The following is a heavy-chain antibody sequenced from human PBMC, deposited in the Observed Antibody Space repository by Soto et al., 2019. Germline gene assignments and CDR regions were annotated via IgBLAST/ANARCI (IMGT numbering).Heavy chain of an antibody. D-gene: IGHD3-22*01. CDR2: ITGSGDNT. J-gene: IGHJ3*02. V-gene: IGHV3-23*01. Sequence: PGGSLRLSCAASGFTFSSYAMSWVRQALGKGLDWVSGITGSGDNTYYAGSVKGRFTISRDNSKDTLYLQMSTLRVEDTAVYYCAKGKSGSSYSASDIWGQGTMVTVS. CDR1: GFTFSSYA. CDR3: AKGKSGSSYSASDI.